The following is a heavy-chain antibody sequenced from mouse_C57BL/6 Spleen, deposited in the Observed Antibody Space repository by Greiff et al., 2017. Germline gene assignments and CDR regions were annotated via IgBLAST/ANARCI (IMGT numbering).Heavy chain of an antibody. D-gene: IGHD1-1*01. CDR1: GYTFTSYG. CDR3: ARSVTTVVADYAMDY. J-gene: IGHJ4*01. V-gene: IGHV1-58*01. Sequence: EVHLVESGAELVRPGSSVKMSCKTSGYTFTSYGINWVKQRPGQGLEWIGYIYIGNGYTEYNEKFKGKATLTSDTSSSTAYMQLSSLTSEDSAIYFCARSVTTVVADYAMDYWGQGTSVTVSS. CDR2: IYIGNGYT.